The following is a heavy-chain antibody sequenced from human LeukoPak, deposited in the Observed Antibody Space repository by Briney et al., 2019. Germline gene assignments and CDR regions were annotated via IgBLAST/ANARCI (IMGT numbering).Heavy chain of an antibody. CDR1: GGSIRGYF. J-gene: IGHJ3*02. CDR2: IYPSGST. CDR3: ARPNAAGFTSAFDI. Sequence: SETLSLTCTASGGSIRGYFWSWIRQPPGKGLEWIGHIYPSGSTTYTPSLQGRVTISLDTSKNQFSLKLTSVTAADTALYYCARPNAAGFTSAFDIWGQGTMVTVSS. D-gene: IGHD2-15*01. V-gene: IGHV4-59*08.